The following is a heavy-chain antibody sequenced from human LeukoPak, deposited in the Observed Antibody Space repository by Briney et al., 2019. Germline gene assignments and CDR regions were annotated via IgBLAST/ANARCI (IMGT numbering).Heavy chain of an antibody. J-gene: IGHJ4*02. Sequence: PGGSLRLSCAASGFTFRSYAMTWVREAPGKGLEWVSEISGSGSTYYADSVRGRFAISRDNSKNTLYLQMNSLRAEDTAVYYCAQSKHWPALDYWGQGTLLSVSS. CDR2: ISGSGST. D-gene: IGHD1-1*01. V-gene: IGHV3-23*01. CDR1: GFTFRSYA. CDR3: AQSKHWPALDY.